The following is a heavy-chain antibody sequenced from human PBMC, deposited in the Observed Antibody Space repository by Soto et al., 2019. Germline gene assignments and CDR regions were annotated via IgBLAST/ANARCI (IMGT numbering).Heavy chain of an antibody. V-gene: IGHV4-34*01. D-gene: IGHD3-10*01. CDR2: INHSGTT. Sequence: LSLTCAVSGGPFSGSYWSWIRQTPGKGLEWIGEINHSGTTNYNPSLKSRVTISVDTSKNQFSLKLSSVTAADTAVYYCARKTNMVRGGRLDYWGQGTLVTVSS. J-gene: IGHJ4*02. CDR3: ARKTNMVRGGRLDY. CDR1: GGPFSGSY.